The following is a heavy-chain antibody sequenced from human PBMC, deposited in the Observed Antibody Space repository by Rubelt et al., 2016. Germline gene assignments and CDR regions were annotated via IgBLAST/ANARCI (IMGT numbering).Heavy chain of an antibody. CDR3: ARDRAMVRGVISYYYYGMDV. Sequence: VQLQQWGAGLLKPSETLSLTCAVYGGSFSGYYWSWIRQAPGKGLEWVSSISSSSSYIYYADSVKGRFTISRDNAKNSLYLQMNSLRAEDTAVYYCARDRAMVRGVISYYYYGMDVWGQGTTVTVSS. D-gene: IGHD3-10*01. CDR2: ISSSSSYI. J-gene: IGHJ6*02. V-gene: IGHV3-21*01. CDR1: GGSFSGYY.